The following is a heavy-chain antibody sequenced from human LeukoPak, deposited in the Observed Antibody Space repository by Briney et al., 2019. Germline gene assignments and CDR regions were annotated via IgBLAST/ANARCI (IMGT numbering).Heavy chain of an antibody. CDR1: GGTFSSYA. CDR3: ARGGRFGDREMMVY. D-gene: IGHD3-10*01. CDR2: ISAYNGNT. V-gene: IGHV1-18*01. Sequence: ASVKVSCKASGGTFSSYAVSWVRQAPGQGLEWMGWISAYNGNTNYAQKLQGRVTMTTDTSTSTAYMELRSLRSDDTAVYYCARGGRFGDREMMVYWGQGTLVTVSS. J-gene: IGHJ4*02.